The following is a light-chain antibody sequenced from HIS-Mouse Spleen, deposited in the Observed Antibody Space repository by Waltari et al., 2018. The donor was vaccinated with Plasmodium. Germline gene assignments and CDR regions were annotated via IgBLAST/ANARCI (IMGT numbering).Light chain of an antibody. CDR2: DVS. J-gene: IGLJ3*02. Sequence: QSALTQPASVSGSPGQSITISCTGTSSDVGGYNDVPWYQQHPGKAPKLMIYDVSTRPSGVSNRFSGSKSGNTASLTISGLQAEDEADYYCSSYTSSSTRVFGGGTKLTVL. CDR3: SSYTSSSTRV. CDR1: SSDVGGYND. V-gene: IGLV2-14*03.